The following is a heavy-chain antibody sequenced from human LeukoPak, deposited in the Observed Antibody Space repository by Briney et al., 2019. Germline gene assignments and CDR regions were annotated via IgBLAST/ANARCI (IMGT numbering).Heavy chain of an antibody. CDR1: GFTFSSYS. J-gene: IGHJ3*02. Sequence: GGSLRLSCAASGFTFSSYSMNWVHQAPGKGLEWVSSISSSSYIYYADSVKGRFTISRDNAKNSLYLQMNSLRAEDTAVYYCASPGGGYYDSSGSYDAFDIWGQGTMVTVSS. CDR3: ASPGGGYYDSSGSYDAFDI. V-gene: IGHV3-21*01. CDR2: ISSSSYI. D-gene: IGHD3-22*01.